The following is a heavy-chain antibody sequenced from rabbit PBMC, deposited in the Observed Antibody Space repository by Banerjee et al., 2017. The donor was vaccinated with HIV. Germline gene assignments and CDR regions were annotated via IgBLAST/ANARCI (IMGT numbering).Heavy chain of an antibody. CDR2: IGAGSGTT. D-gene: IGHD1-1*01. Sequence: QSLEESGGGLVKPGASLTLSCKASGFDFSTYGVSWVRQAPGKGLEWIGCIGAGSGTTYYATWAKGRFTISKTPSTTVTLQMTSLTAADTATYFCARDVTDSGFTFNLWGPGTLVTVS. CDR1: GFDFSTYG. V-gene: IGHV1S40*01. CDR3: ARDVTDSGFTFNL. J-gene: IGHJ4*01.